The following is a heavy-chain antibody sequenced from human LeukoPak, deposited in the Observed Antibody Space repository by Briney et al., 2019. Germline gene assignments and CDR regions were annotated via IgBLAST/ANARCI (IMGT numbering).Heavy chain of an antibody. D-gene: IGHD3-3*01. CDR2: LSSSGSAF. V-gene: IGHV3-48*03. Sequence: GGSLTLSCEDSGFTFRSYEMNWVRQAPGKGLEWIAYLSSSGSAFSYADSVKGRFTIARDSAKNSVYLEMNSLRADDTAVYYCARSARLMKGVVEVTALDDWGQGTLVTVSS. CDR1: GFTFRSYE. CDR3: ARSARLMKGVVEVTALDD. J-gene: IGHJ4*02.